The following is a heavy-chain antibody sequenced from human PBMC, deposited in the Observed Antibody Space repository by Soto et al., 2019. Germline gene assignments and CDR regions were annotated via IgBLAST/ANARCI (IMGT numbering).Heavy chain of an antibody. V-gene: IGHV3-23*01. CDR3: AKDRYDILTGYPIQYGMDV. CDR2: FSGSGDNT. CDR1: GFTFSSYA. Sequence: GGSLRLSCAASGFTFSSYAMSWVRQAPGKGLEWVSSFSGSGDNTDYADSVKGRFTISRDNSKNTLYIQMNSLRAEDTAVYYCAKDRYDILTGYPIQYGMDVWGQGTTVTVSS. J-gene: IGHJ6*02. D-gene: IGHD3-9*01.